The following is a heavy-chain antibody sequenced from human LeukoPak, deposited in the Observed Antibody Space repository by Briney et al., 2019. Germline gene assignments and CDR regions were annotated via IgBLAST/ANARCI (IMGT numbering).Heavy chain of an antibody. Sequence: SESLSLTCAVYGVSLSGYYGSWIRQPPGKGLEWIGEINHSGSTNYNPSLKGRVTISVDTSKNQFSLKLSSVTAADTAVYYCATLGDYDAFDIWGQGTMVTVSS. J-gene: IGHJ3*02. V-gene: IGHV4-34*01. CDR2: INHSGST. D-gene: IGHD3-10*01. CDR1: GVSLSGYY. CDR3: ATLGDYDAFDI.